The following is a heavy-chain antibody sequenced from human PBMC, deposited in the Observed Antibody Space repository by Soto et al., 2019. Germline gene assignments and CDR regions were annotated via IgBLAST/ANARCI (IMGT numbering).Heavy chain of an antibody. CDR2: INHSGST. CDR1: GGSIRGYY. D-gene: IGHD4-17*01. J-gene: IGHJ6*02. CDR3: ASLTSMTTRPHGYYYYGMDV. Sequence: LVPLSHTCAVDGGSIRGYYWSWIRKTPGKGLEWIGEINHSGSTNYNPSLKSRVTISVDTSKNQFSLKLSSVTAADTAVYYCASLTSMTTRPHGYYYYGMDVWGQGTTVTVS. V-gene: IGHV4-34*01.